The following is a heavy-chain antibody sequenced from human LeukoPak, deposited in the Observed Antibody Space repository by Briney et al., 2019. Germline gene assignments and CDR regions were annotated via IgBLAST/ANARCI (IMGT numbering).Heavy chain of an antibody. Sequence: SETLSLTCTVSGGSISSYYWSWIRQPAGKGLEWIGRIYTSGSTNYNPSLKSRVTMSVDTSKNQFSLKLSSVTAADTAVYYCARGSSWYSSYYFDYWGQGTLVTVSS. CDR2: IYTSGST. CDR3: ARGSSWYSSYYFDY. V-gene: IGHV4-4*07. J-gene: IGHJ4*02. D-gene: IGHD6-13*01. CDR1: GGSISSYY.